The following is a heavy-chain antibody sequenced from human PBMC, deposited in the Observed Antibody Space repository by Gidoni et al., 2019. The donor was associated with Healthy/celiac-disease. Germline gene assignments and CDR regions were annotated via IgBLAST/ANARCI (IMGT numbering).Heavy chain of an antibody. CDR2: IYYSGSN. V-gene: IGHV4-31*03. CDR3: ARDSAPYDSSGYYYLLPYYYYYGMDV. CDR1: GGSIRRGGYY. Sequence: QVQLQESGPGLMKPSQTLSPTCTVSGGSIRRGGYYWSRIRAPPEKGLEWICYIYYSGSNYYNPSLKSRVTISVDTSKNPCSLKLSSVTAADTAVYYCARDSAPYDSSGYYYLLPYYYYYGMDVWGQGTTVTVSS. D-gene: IGHD3-22*01. J-gene: IGHJ6*02.